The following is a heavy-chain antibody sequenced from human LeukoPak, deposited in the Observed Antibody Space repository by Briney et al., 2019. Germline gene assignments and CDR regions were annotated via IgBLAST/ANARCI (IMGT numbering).Heavy chain of an antibody. V-gene: IGHV1-18*01. D-gene: IGHD4-17*01. Sequence: GASVKVSCKASGYTFTSYGISWVRQAPGQGLEWMGSISAYNGNTNYAQKLQGRVTMTTDTSTSTAYMELRSLRSDDTAVYYCARDRVTTHSYYYGMDVWGQGTTVTVSS. J-gene: IGHJ6*02. CDR1: GYTFTSYG. CDR2: ISAYNGNT. CDR3: ARDRVTTHSYYYGMDV.